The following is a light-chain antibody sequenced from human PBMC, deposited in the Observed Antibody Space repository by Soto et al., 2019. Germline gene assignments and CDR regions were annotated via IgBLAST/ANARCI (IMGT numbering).Light chain of an antibody. V-gene: IGLV2-14*03. CDR3: VSFTTSRSYV. CDR1: SSDIGGSDH. Sequence: QSALTQPASVSDSPGQSITISCTGTSSDIGGSDHVSWYRQYPGEAPKLIIYDVANRPSGVSHRFSGSKSGNTAPLIISGLQREDEADYYCVSFTTSRSYVFGTGTKVTVL. J-gene: IGLJ1*01. CDR2: DVA.